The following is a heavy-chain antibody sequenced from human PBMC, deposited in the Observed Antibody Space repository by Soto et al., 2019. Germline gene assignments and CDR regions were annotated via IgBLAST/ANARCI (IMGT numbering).Heavy chain of an antibody. CDR1: GYTFTGYY. CDR2: INPNSGGT. J-gene: IGHJ3*02. V-gene: IGHV1-2*04. CDR3: ARSEQWLMKGAFDI. D-gene: IGHD6-19*01. Sequence: ASVKVSCKASGYTFTGYYMHWVRQAPGQGLEWMGWINPNSGGTNYAQKFQGWVTMTRDTSISTAYMELSRLRSDDTAVYYCARSEQWLMKGAFDIWGQGTMVTVSS.